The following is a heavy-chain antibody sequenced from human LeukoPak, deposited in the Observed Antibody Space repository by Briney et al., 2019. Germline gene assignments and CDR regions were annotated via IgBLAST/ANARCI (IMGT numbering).Heavy chain of an antibody. J-gene: IGHJ3*02. CDR3: ARMCSGGSCHAQGAFDI. D-gene: IGHD2-15*01. V-gene: IGHV1-69*06. CDR2: IIPIFGTA. CDR1: GGTFSSYA. Sequence: VASVKVSCKASGGTFSSYAISWVRQAPGQGLEWMGGIIPIFGTANYAQKFQGRVTITADKSTSTAYMELSSLRSEDTAVYYCARMCSGGSCHAQGAFDIWGQGTMVTVSS.